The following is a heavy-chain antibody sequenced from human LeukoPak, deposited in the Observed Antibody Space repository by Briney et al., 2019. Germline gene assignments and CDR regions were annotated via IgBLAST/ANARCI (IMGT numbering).Heavy chain of an antibody. Sequence: PGGSLRLSCAASGFTFSSYAMHWVRQAPGKGLEWVAVMSYDGSNKYYADSVKGRFTISRDNSKNTLYLQMNSLRAEDTAVYYCARDEEQWLAIDYWGQGTLVTVSS. CDR3: ARDEEQWLAIDY. J-gene: IGHJ4*02. CDR2: MSYDGSNK. D-gene: IGHD6-19*01. CDR1: GFTFSSYA. V-gene: IGHV3-30*04.